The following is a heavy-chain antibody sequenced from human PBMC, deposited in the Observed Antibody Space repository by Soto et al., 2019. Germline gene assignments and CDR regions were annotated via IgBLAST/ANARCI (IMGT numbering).Heavy chain of an antibody. D-gene: IGHD2-2*02. V-gene: IGHV1-69*13. CDR1: GGTFSSYA. J-gene: IGHJ6*02. Sequence: SVKVSCKASGGTFSSYAISWVRQAPGQGLEWMGGIIPIFGTANYAQKFQGRVTITADESTSTAYMELSSLRSEDTAVYYCASCSSTSCYTSYYYYGMDVWGQGTTVTVSS. CDR3: ASCSSTSCYTSYYYYGMDV. CDR2: IIPIFGTA.